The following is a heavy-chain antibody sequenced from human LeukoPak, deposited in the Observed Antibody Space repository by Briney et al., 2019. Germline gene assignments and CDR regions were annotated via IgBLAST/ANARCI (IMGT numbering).Heavy chain of an antibody. CDR3: ARRQVIGYGVQPFDY. J-gene: IGHJ4*02. CDR2: IDPSDSYT. D-gene: IGHD4-17*01. V-gene: IGHV5-10-1*01. CDR1: GYSFTSYW. Sequence: GESLKISCKGSGYSFTSYWISWVRQMPGKGLEWMGRIDPSDSYTNYSPSFQGHVTISADKSISTAYLQWSSLKASDTAMYYCARRQVIGYGVQPFDYWGQGTQVTVSS.